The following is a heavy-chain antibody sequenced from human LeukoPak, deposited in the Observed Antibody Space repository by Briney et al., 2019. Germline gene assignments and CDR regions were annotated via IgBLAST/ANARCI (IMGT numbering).Heavy chain of an antibody. J-gene: IGHJ4*02. CDR1: GGSISSYY. CDR3: ARSPQDDSSGYYSK. D-gene: IGHD3-22*01. Sequence: SETLSLTCTVSGGSISSYYWSWLRQPPGKGLEWIGYIYYSGSTNYNPSLKSRVTISVDTSKNQFSLELSSVTAADTAVYYCARSPQDDSSGYYSKWGQGTLVTVSS. CDR2: IYYSGST. V-gene: IGHV4-59*01.